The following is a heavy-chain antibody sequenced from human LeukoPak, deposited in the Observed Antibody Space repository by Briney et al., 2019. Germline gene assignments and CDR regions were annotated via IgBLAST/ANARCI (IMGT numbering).Heavy chain of an antibody. V-gene: IGHV1-69*06. CDR2: IIPIFGTA. D-gene: IGHD6-19*01. J-gene: IGHJ5*02. Sequence: SVKVSCKASGGTFSSYAISWVRQAPGQGLEWMGGIIPIFGTANYAQKFQGRVTITADKSTSTAYMELSSLRSEDTAVYYCAGVHGHTSAWFNWFDPWGQGGLVTVSS. CDR3: AGVHGHTSAWFNWFDP. CDR1: GGTFSSYA.